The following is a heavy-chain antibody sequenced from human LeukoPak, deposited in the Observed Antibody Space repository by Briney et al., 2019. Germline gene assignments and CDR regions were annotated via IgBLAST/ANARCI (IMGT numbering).Heavy chain of an antibody. V-gene: IGHV3-48*03. J-gene: IGHJ4*02. CDR1: GFTFSSYE. Sequence: PGGSLRLSCAASGFTFSSYEMNWVRQAPGKGLEWGSDISSSGSTIYYADSVKGRFTISRDNAKNSLYLQMNSLRAEDTAVYYCARDGLLVGATGVLGYWGQGTLVTVSS. CDR2: ISSSGSTI. CDR3: ARDGLLVGATGVLGY. D-gene: IGHD1-26*01.